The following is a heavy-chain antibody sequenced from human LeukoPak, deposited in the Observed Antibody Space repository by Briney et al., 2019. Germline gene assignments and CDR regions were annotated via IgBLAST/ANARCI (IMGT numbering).Heavy chain of an antibody. Sequence: ASVKVSCKASGYTFTMFYTHWVRQAPGQGLEWMGMINPSDGATTYAQRFQGRVTMTRDMSTTTVYMDLRSLRSEDTGVYFCAREQGGGLSGSLGGLFASYYTYYYMDVWGRGTTVTVSS. V-gene: IGHV1-46*01. CDR1: GYTFTMFY. D-gene: IGHD3-16*01. CDR3: AREQGGGLSGSLGGLFASYYTYYYMDV. J-gene: IGHJ6*03. CDR2: INPSDGAT.